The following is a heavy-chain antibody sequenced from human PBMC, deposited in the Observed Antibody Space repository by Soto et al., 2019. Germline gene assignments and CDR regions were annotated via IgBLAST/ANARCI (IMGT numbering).Heavy chain of an antibody. CDR2: INPNSGGT. CDR1: GYTFTGYY. D-gene: IGHD3-10*01. CDR3: ARSSITLYGMDV. J-gene: IGHJ6*02. V-gene: IGHV1-2*04. Sequence: ASVKVSCKASGYTFTGYYMHWVRQAPGQGLEWMGWINPNSGGTNYAQKYQGWVTMTRDTSISTAYMELSRLRSDDTAVYYCARSSITLYGMDVWGQGTTVTVSS.